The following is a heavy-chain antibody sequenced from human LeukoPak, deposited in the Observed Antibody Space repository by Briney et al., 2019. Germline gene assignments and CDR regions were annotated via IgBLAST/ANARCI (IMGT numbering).Heavy chain of an antibody. Sequence: SGGSLRLSCAASGFTFSIYTMSWVRQAPGKGLGWVSYISGSGVCTYYADSVKGRFTIPRDNSKNTLYLQMNTLRAEDTAAYYCAKNNDFAYWGQGTLVTVSS. CDR1: GFTFSIYT. V-gene: IGHV3-23*01. CDR3: AKNNDFAY. CDR2: ISGSGVCT. J-gene: IGHJ4*02. D-gene: IGHD1-1*01.